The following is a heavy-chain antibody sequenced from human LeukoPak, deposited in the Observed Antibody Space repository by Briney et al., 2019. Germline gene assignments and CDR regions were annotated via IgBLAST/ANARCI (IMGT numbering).Heavy chain of an antibody. CDR3: ARGPLDSGYTYFDY. V-gene: IGHV4-61*08. CDR1: GGSISSGGYY. CDR2: IYYSGST. D-gene: IGHD5-12*01. Sequence: PSETLSLTCTVSGGSISSGGYYWSWIRQHPGKGLEWIGYIYYSGSTNYNPSLKSRVTISVDTSKNQFSLKLSSVTAADTAVYYCARGPLDSGYTYFDYWGQGTLVSVAS. J-gene: IGHJ4*02.